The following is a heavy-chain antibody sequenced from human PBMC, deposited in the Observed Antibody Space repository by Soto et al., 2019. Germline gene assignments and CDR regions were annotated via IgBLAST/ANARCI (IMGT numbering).Heavy chain of an antibody. V-gene: IGHV3-53*01. Sequence: GSLRLSCAISGFSVSSNYLSWVRQAPGKGLEWVSVHYSGGSTYYADSVQGRFTISRDKSNNTLYLQMRRVRAEDTAIYFCARHRHPRGTVGATSPLDPWGQGTQVTVSS. J-gene: IGHJ5*02. CDR1: GFSVSSNY. D-gene: IGHD1-26*01. CDR2: HYSGGST. CDR3: ARHRHPRGTVGATSPLDP.